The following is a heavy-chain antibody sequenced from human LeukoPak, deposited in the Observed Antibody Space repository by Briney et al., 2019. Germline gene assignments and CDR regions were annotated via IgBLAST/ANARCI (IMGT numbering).Heavy chain of an antibody. J-gene: IGHJ4*02. CDR2: MNPNSGNT. V-gene: IGHV1-8*01. D-gene: IGHD4-23*01. CDR1: GYTFTSYD. Sequence: GASVKVSCKASGYTFTSYDINWVRQATGQGLEWMGWMNPNSGNTGYAQKFQGRVTMTRNISISTAYMELSSLRSEDTAVYYCANDYGGDGLFDYWGQGTLVTVSS. CDR3: ANDYGGDGLFDY.